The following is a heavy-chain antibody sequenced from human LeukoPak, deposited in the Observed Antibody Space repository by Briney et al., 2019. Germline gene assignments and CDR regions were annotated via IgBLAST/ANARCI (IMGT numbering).Heavy chain of an antibody. V-gene: IGHV4-30-4*02. CDR1: GGSISSGDYY. CDR2: IYYSGST. Sequence: SETLSLTCTVSGGSISSGDYYWSWIRQPPGKGLEWIGYIYYSGSTYYNPSLKSRVTISVDTSKNQFSLKLSSVTAADTAVYYCASSTSSGWPYYFDYWGQGTLVTVSS. J-gene: IGHJ4*02. CDR3: ASSTSSGWPYYFDY. D-gene: IGHD6-19*01.